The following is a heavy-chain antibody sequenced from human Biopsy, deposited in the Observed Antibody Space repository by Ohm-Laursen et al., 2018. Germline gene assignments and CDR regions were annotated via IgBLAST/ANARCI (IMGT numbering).Heavy chain of an antibody. J-gene: IGHJ6*02. CDR3: ARATNSTGWPYYYFYGMDV. D-gene: IGHD2/OR15-2a*01. Sequence: SDTLSLTCPVSGGSMSSYYWTWIRQPPGKGLEWIGYIYYSGSTNYNPSLKSRVTISVDTSKNQFSLRLNSVTAADTAVYYCARATNSTGWPYYYFYGMDVWGQGTTVTVSS. V-gene: IGHV4-59*07. CDR1: GGSMSSYY. CDR2: IYYSGST.